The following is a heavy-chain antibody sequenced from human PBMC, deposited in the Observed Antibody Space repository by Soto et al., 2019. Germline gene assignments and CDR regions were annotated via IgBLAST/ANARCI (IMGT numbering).Heavy chain of an antibody. V-gene: IGHV6-1*01. CDR2: TYYRSKWYY. Sequence: SQTLSLTCAISGDSVSIKSAAWNWIRQSPSRGLEWLGRTYYRSKWYYDYADSVKSRITINSDTSKNQFSLQLNSVTPEDTAVYYCARDPRYILDYWGQGTLVTVSS. CDR3: ARDPRYILDY. CDR1: GDSVSIKSAA. J-gene: IGHJ4*02. D-gene: IGHD3-9*01.